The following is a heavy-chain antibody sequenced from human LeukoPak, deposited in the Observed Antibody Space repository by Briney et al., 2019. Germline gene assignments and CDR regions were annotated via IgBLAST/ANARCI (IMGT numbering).Heavy chain of an antibody. V-gene: IGHV4-59*08. CDR1: GVSIFSYY. D-gene: IGHD2-21*01. J-gene: IGHJ4*02. CDR3: ARHLNNCGDDCYIFDY. CDR2: IYYSGST. Sequence: SETLSLTCTVSGVSIFSYYWGWIRQPPGKGLEWMGYIYYSGSTNYNPSLKSRVTISVDTSKNQFSLRVSSVTAADTAVYYCARHLNNCGDDCYIFDYWGQGTLVTVSS.